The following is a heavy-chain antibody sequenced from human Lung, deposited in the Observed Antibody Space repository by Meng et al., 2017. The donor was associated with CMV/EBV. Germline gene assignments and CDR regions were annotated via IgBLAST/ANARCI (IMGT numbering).Heavy chain of an antibody. CDR1: GGSIGRDGSY. J-gene: IGHJ4*02. CDR2: IYYTGST. D-gene: IGHD5-24*01. V-gene: IGHV4-31*03. Sequence: VQRQETGPALVKPPQPLSLTCPVSGGSIGRDGSYWSWIRQHPGKGLEWIGYIYYTGSTFYTPSLKSRVTISVDTSKNQFSLKLIPATAADTAVYYCAREAGRDGYATPKFDYWGQGTLVTVSS. CDR3: AREAGRDGYATPKFDY.